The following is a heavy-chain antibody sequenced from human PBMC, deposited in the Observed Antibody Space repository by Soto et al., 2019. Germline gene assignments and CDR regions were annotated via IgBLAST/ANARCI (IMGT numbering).Heavy chain of an antibody. CDR2: IKGDGSTT. J-gene: IGHJ4*02. V-gene: IGHV3-74*01. D-gene: IGHD3-3*02. CDR3: ARGAFHNYYVDY. CDR1: GFIFSTYW. Sequence: EVQLVESGGDSVQPGGSLRLSCAASGFIFSTYWMHWVRQAPGEGLVWVSRIKGDGSTTSSADSVEGRFTISRDNAKNTVYLHMNSLRADDTAVYYCARGAFHNYYVDYWGQGTLVTVSS.